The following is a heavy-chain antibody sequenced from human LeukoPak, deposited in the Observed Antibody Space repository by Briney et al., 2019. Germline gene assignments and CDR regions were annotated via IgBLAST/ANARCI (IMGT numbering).Heavy chain of an antibody. CDR2: IYHSGST. J-gene: IGHJ5*02. CDR3: AREEGFLEWLFKSVPRSRFAP. D-gene: IGHD3-3*01. V-gene: IGHV4-38-2*02. Sequence: PSETLSLTCTVSGYSMSSGYYWGWIRQPPGKGLEWIGSIYHSGSTYYNPSLKSRVTISVDTSKNQFSLKLSSVTAADTAVYYCAREEGFLEWLFKSVPRSRFAPWGQGTLVTVSS. CDR1: GYSMSSGYY.